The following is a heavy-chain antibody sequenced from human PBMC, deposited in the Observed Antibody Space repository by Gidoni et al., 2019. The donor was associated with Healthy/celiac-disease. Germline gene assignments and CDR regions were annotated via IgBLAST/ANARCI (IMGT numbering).Heavy chain of an antibody. CDR1: GGSISSYY. Sequence: QVQLQESGPGLVKPSETLSLTCTVSGGSISSYYWSWIRQPPGKGLEWIGYIYYSGSTNYTPSLKSRVTISVDTSKNQFSLKLSSVTAADTAVYYCARQHGSGSYYYGGNWFDPWGQGTLVTVSS. CDR2: IYYSGST. D-gene: IGHD3-10*01. CDR3: ARQHGSGSYYYGGNWFDP. V-gene: IGHV4-59*08. J-gene: IGHJ5*02.